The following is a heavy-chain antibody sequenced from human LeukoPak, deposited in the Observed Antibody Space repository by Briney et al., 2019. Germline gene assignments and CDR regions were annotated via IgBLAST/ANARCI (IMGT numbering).Heavy chain of an antibody. CDR2: IYYSGST. Sequence: SETLSLTCTVSGGSISSSSYSWGWIRQPPGKGLEWIGSIYYSGSTYYNPSLTSRVTISVDTSKNQFSLKLSSVTAADTAMYYCARHIRRGISGYEFDYWGQGTLVTVSS. CDR3: ARHIRRGISGYEFDY. V-gene: IGHV4-39*01. J-gene: IGHJ4*02. CDR1: GGSISSSSYS. D-gene: IGHD5-12*01.